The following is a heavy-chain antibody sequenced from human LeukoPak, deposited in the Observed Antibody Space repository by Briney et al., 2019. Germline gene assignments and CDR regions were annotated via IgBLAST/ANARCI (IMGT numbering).Heavy chain of an antibody. J-gene: IGHJ4*02. D-gene: IGHD2-2*01. CDR3: TRTYCSSTNCYPFDY. V-gene: IGHV3-23*01. CDR1: GFTFSSYA. Sequence: PGGSLRLSCAASGFTFSSYAMSWVRQAPGKGLEWVSAISGSGGSTYYADSVKGRFTISRDNSKNTLYLQMNSLRAEDTAVYYCTRTYCSSTNCYPFDYWGQGTLVTVSS. CDR2: ISGSGGST.